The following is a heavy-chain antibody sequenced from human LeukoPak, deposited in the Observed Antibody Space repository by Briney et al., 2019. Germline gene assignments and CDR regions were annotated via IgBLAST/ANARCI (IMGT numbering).Heavy chain of an antibody. CDR3: ARSRGSRAPTYYFDY. J-gene: IGHJ4*02. D-gene: IGHD4-11*01. Sequence: PGGSLRLSCAASGFTVSSNYMSWVRQAPGKVLERVSVIYSGGSTYYADSVKGRFTISRHNSKNTLYLQMNSLRAEDTAVYYCARSRGSRAPTYYFDYWGQGTLVTVSS. CDR1: GFTVSSNY. V-gene: IGHV3-53*04. CDR2: IYSGGST.